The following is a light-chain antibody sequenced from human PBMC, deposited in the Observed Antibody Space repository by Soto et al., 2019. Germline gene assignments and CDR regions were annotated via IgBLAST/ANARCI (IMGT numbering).Light chain of an antibody. CDR1: QDISSS. V-gene: IGKV1-33*01. Sequence: DIQLTQSPPFLSASVGDRVTITCRASQDISSSLAWYQQKPGKAPKLLIYDASNLEAGVPSRFRGSGSGTDFTFTISRLQPEDIATYYCQQYENLPTFGQGTRLEIK. CDR3: QQYENLPT. J-gene: IGKJ5*01. CDR2: DAS.